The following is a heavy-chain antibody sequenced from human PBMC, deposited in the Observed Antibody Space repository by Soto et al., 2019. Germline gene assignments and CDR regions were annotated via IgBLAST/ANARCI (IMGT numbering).Heavy chain of an antibody. CDR1: GFTFSSYG. Sequence: QVQLVESGGGVVQSGRSLRLSCAASGFTFSSYGMHWVRQAPGKGLEWVAVISYDGNNKYYADSVKGRFTISRDNSKNTLYLQMNSLRAEDTAVYYCANDLLLNTVTTTGSWGQGTLVTVSS. CDR2: ISYDGNNK. V-gene: IGHV3-30*18. CDR3: ANDLLLNTVTTTGS. J-gene: IGHJ5*02. D-gene: IGHD4-17*01.